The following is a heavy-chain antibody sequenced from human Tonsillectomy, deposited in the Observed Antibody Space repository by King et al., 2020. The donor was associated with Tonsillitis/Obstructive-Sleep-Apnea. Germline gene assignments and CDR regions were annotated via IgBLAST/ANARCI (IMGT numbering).Heavy chain of an antibody. D-gene: IGHD2-2*01. J-gene: IGHJ2*01. CDR2: IYYSGST. CDR3: ARGGGYCSSTSCSEGYFDL. V-gene: IGHV4-59*01. CDR1: VGSISSYY. Sequence: VQLQESGPGLVKPSETLSLTCTVSVGSISSYYWSWIRQPPGKGLEWIGYIYYSGSTNYNPSLKSRVTISVDTSKNQFSLKLSSVTAADTAGDYCARGGGYCSSTSCSEGYFDLWGRGTLVTVSS.